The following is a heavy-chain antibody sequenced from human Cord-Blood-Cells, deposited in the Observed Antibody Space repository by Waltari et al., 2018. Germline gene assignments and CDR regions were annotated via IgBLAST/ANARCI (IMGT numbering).Heavy chain of an antibody. CDR2: INPNSGGT. J-gene: IGHJ1*01. CDR3: ARAGYCSSTSCSEYFQH. Sequence: SGAEVKKPGASVKVSCKASGYTFTGYYMHWVRQAPGQGLEWMGWINPNSGGTNYAQKFQGRVTMTRDTSISTAYMELSRLRSDDTAVYYCARAGYCSSTSCSEYFQHLGQGTLVTVSS. CDR1: GYTFTGYY. D-gene: IGHD2-2*03. V-gene: IGHV1-2*02.